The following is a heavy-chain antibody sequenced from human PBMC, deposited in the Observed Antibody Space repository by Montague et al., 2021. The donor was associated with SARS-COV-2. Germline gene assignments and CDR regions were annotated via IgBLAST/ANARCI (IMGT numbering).Heavy chain of an antibody. CDR3: ARGPTNNIGMVATRLDY. Sequence: ETLSLTCAVYGRSFSGYYWNWIRQPPGKGLEWIGEINHSGSTNYNPSLKSRVTISVDTSNNQFSLKHTSVTAADTAVYYCARGPTNNIGMVATRLDYWGQGTLVTVSS. CDR1: GRSFSGYY. CDR2: INHSGST. D-gene: IGHD5-12*01. V-gene: IGHV4-34*01. J-gene: IGHJ4*02.